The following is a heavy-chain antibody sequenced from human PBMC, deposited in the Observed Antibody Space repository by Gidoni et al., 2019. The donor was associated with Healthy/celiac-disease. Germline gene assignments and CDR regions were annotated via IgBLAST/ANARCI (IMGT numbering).Heavy chain of an antibody. J-gene: IGHJ3*02. CDR3: ARDPSVLWFGELLGAFDI. V-gene: IGHV3-66*01. Sequence: EVQLVESGGGLVQPGGSLRLSCAASGFTVSSNYMSWVRQAPGKGLEWVSVSDSGGSTYYADSVKGRFTISRDNSKNTLYLQMNSLRAEDTAVYYCARDPSVLWFGELLGAFDIWGQGTMVTVSS. CDR2: SDSGGST. CDR1: GFTVSSNY. D-gene: IGHD3-10*01.